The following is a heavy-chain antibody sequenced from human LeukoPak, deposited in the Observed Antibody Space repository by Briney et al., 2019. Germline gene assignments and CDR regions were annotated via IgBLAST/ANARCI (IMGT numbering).Heavy chain of an antibody. CDR2: IYTSGST. V-gene: IGHV4-4*07. CDR1: GGSISSYY. J-gene: IGHJ4*02. CDR3: ARDRSYGYPFDY. Sequence: SETLSLACTVSGGSISSYYWSWIRQPAGKGLEWIGRIYTSGSTNYNPSLKSRVTMSVDTSKNQFSLKLGSVTAADTAVYYCARDRSYGYPFDYWGQGTLVTVSS. D-gene: IGHD5-18*01.